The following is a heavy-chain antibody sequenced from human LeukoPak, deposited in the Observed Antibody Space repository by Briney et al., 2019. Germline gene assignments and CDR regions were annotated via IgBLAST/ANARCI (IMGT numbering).Heavy chain of an antibody. V-gene: IGHV3-23*01. D-gene: IGHD5/OR15-5a*01. CDR2: LSGDGSTT. CDR1: GFTFSTYA. CDR3: AKEPTVSGAYYFDY. Sequence: PGGSLRLSCAASGFTFSTYAMHWVRQAPGRGLEWVSTLSGDGSTTYYADSVKGRFTISRDNSRNTVFLQMNSLRAEDTAIYFCAKEPTVSGAYYFDYWGQGTLVTVSS. J-gene: IGHJ4*02.